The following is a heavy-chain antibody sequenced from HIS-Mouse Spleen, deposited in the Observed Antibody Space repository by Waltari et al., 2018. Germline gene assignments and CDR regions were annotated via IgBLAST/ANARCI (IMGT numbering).Heavy chain of an antibody. D-gene: IGHD3-10*01. J-gene: IGHJ6*02. CDR2: IYYSGST. Sequence: QVQLQESGPGLVKPSQTLSLTCTVSGGSISSGGYYWSWTRPHPGKGLEWIGYIYYSGSTYYNPSLKSRVTISVDTSKNQFSLKLSSVTAADTAVYYCAREKGYYGSGSYYYYYYGMDVWGQGTTVTVSS. CDR3: AREKGYYGSGSYYYYYYGMDV. V-gene: IGHV4-31*03. CDR1: GGSISSGGYY.